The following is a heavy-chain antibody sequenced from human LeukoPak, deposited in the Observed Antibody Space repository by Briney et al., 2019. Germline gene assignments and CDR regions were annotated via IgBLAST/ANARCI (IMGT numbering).Heavy chain of an antibody. V-gene: IGHV3-21*01. J-gene: IGHJ3*02. Sequence: GGSLRLSCAASGFTFSSYSMNWVRQAPGKGLEWVSSISSSSSYIYYADSVKGRFTISRDNAKNSLYLQMNSLRAEDTAVYYCARGGGTNFETYYDDSSRADDAFDIWGQGTMVTVSS. CDR1: GFTFSSYS. CDR2: ISSSSSYI. CDR3: ARGGGTNFETYYDDSSRADDAFDI. D-gene: IGHD3-22*01.